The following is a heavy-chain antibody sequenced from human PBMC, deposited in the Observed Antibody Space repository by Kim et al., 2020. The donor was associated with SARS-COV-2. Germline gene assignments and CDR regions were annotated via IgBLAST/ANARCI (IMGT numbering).Heavy chain of an antibody. CDR1: GGSFSGYY. V-gene: IGHV4-34*01. CDR2: IDHSGLT. CDR3: ARGRDPGPISPLPS. J-gene: IGHJ5*02. D-gene: IGHD3-10*01. Sequence: SETLSLTCAVYGGSFSGYYWSWIRQPPGKGLQWIGEIDHSGLTNYNPSLKSRVTISVDTSKNQFSLKLSSVTAADTAVYYCARGRDPGPISPLPSWGQG.